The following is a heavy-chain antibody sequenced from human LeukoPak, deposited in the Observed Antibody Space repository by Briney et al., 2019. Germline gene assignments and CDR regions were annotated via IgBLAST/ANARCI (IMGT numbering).Heavy chain of an antibody. CDR2: IYYSGST. J-gene: IGHJ4*02. Sequence: SETLSLTCTVSGGSISSSSYYWGWIRQPPGKGLEWIGSIYYSGSTYYNPSLKSRVTISVDTSKNQFSLKLSSVTAADTAVCYCARHPLDYGSGSSTFDYWGQGTLVTVSS. V-gene: IGHV4-39*01. D-gene: IGHD3-10*01. CDR3: ARHPLDYGSGSSTFDY. CDR1: GGSISSSSYY.